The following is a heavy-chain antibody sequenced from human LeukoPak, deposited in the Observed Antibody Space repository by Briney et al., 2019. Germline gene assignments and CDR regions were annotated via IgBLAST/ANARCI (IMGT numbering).Heavy chain of an antibody. V-gene: IGHV4-59*12. CDR2: IYYSGST. Sequence: SETLSLTCTVSGGSISSYYWSWIRQPPGKGLEWIGYIYYSGSTNYNPSLKSRVTISVDTSKKQFSLKLSSVTAADTAVYYCARTGGSFYFYHYMDVWGKGTTVTVSS. CDR3: ARTGGSFYFYHYMDV. CDR1: GGSISSYY. J-gene: IGHJ6*03. D-gene: IGHD1-26*01.